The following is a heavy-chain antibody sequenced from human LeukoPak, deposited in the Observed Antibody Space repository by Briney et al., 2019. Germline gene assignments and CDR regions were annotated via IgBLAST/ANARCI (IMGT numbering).Heavy chain of an antibody. D-gene: IGHD6-13*01. CDR1: GYTFTSYG. CDR3: ARDGTLAAAGEGFDY. Sequence: GASVKVSCKASGYTFTSYGISWVRQAPGQGLEWMGWISAYNGNTNYAQKLQGRVTMTTDTSTSTAYMELRSLRSDDTAVYYCARDGTLAAAGEGFDYWGQGTLVTVSS. CDR2: ISAYNGNT. V-gene: IGHV1-18*01. J-gene: IGHJ4*02.